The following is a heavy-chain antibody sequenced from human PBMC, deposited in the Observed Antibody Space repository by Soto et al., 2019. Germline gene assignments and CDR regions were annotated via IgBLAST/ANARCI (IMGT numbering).Heavy chain of an antibody. CDR2: IIPIFGTA. Sequence: ASVKVSCKASGGTFSSYAISWVRQAPGQGLEWMGGIIPIFGTANYAQKFQGRVTITADESTSTAYMELSSLRSEDTAVYYCASSGLATGHRYFDYWCQGPRVTVSS. CDR1: GGTFSSYA. J-gene: IGHJ4*02. CDR3: ASSGLATGHRYFDY. D-gene: IGHD1-1*01. V-gene: IGHV1-69*13.